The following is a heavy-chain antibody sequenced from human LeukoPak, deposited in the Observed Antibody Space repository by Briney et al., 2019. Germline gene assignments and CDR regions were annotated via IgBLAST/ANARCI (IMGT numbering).Heavy chain of an antibody. D-gene: IGHD3-22*01. Sequence: GGSLRLSCAASGFTFSSYVMSWVRQAPGKGLEWVSAISGGGGNTYYADSVKGRFTISGDNSKNTLSLQMNSLRAEDTAVYYCAKPYYYDSSGKFYYYYYYGMDVWGQGTTVTVSS. J-gene: IGHJ6*02. CDR2: ISGGGGNT. V-gene: IGHV3-23*01. CDR1: GFTFSSYV. CDR3: AKPYYYDSSGKFYYYYYYGMDV.